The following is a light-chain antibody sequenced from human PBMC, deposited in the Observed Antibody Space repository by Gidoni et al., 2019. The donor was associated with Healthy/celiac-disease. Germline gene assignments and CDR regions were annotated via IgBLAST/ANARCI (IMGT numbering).Light chain of an antibody. CDR3: GTWDSSLSAV. CDR2: DNN. V-gene: IGLV1-51*01. Sequence: QSVLPQPPSVSAAPGQKVTISCSRSSSNIGNNYVSWYQQLPGTAPKLLIYDNNKRPSGIPDRFSGSKSGTSATLGITGLQTGDEADYYCGTWDSSLSAVFGGGTKLTVL. CDR1: SSNIGNNY. J-gene: IGLJ2*01.